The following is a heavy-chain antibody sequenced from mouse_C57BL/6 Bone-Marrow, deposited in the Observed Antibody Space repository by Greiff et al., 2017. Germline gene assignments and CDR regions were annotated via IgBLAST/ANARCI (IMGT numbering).Heavy chain of an antibody. V-gene: IGHV1-55*01. CDR2: IYPGSGST. CDR1: GYTFTSYW. J-gene: IGHJ2*01. Sequence: VKLQQSGAELVKPGASVKMSCKASGYTFTSYWITWVKQRPGQGLEWIGDIYPGSGSTKYNEKFKSKATLTVDTSASTAYMQLSSLTSEDSAVYYCASLYSGSSYVCCWGQGTTLTVSS. D-gene: IGHD1-1*01. CDR3: ASLYSGSSYVCC.